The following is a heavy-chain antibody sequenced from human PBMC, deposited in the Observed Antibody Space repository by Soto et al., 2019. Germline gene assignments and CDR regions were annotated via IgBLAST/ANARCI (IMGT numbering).Heavy chain of an antibody. CDR3: ARDPRSGIYYYFDY. CDR2: ISSSSSTI. J-gene: IGHJ4*02. Sequence: GGSLRLSCAASGFTFSSYSMNWVRQAPGKGLEWVSYISSSSSTIYYADSVKGRFTISRDNAKNSLYLQMNSLRAEDTAVYYCARDPRSGIYYYFDYWGQGTLVTVSS. CDR1: GFTFSSYS. D-gene: IGHD1-26*01. V-gene: IGHV3-48*04.